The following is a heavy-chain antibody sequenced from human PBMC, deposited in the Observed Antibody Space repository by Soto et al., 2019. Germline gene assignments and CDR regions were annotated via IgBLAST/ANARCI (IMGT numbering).Heavy chain of an antibody. CDR2: IYYSGST. CDR1: GGPISSSTYY. CDR3: ATLHYYDGSRLDY. J-gene: IGHJ4*02. V-gene: IGHV4-39*01. D-gene: IGHD3-22*01. Sequence: SETLSLTCTVSGGPISSSTYYWGWVRQPPGKGLEWIGNIYYSGSTYYNPSLKSRVTISVDTSKKQFSLKLSSVTAADTAVYYCATLHYYDGSRLDYWGQGTLVTVS.